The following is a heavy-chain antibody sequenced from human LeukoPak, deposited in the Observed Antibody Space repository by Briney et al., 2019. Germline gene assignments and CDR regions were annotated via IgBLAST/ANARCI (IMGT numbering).Heavy chain of an antibody. CDR2: ISSSGSTI. Sequence: PGGSLRLSCAASGVTFSTSAMSWVRQAPGKGLEWVSAISSSGSTIYYADSVKGRFTISRDNAKNSLYLQMNSLRAEDTAVYYCAGRGPRRYCSSTSCYSDYWGQGTLVTVSS. D-gene: IGHD2-2*01. V-gene: IGHV3-48*04. J-gene: IGHJ4*02. CDR3: AGRGPRRYCSSTSCYSDY. CDR1: GVTFSTSA.